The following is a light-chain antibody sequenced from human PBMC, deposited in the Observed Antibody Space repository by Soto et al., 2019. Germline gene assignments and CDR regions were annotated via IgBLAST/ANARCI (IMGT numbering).Light chain of an antibody. CDR2: GAF. V-gene: IGKV3-15*01. CDR3: QQYNDWPPGT. Sequence: EIVLTQSPGTLSLSPGERVTLSCRVSQSVSSSLAWYQQKPGQAPRLLIYGAFTRPTGIPARFRGSGSGTEFTLTISSLQSEDFAVYYCQQYNDWPPGTFGQGTKVDIK. J-gene: IGKJ1*01. CDR1: QSVSSS.